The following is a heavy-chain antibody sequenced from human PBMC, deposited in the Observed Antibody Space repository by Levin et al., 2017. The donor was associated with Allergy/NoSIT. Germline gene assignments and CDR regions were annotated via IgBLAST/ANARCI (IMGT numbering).Heavy chain of an antibody. J-gene: IGHJ4*02. CDR1: GFTFSSYA. CDR3: AKGLPGSSSWDEDYFDY. D-gene: IGHD6-13*01. V-gene: IGHV3-23*01. CDR2: ISGSGGST. Sequence: GGSLRLSCAASGFTFSSYAMSWVRQAPGKGLEWVSAISGSGGSTYYADSVKGRFTISRDNSKNTLYLQMNSLRAEDTAVYYCAKGLPGSSSWDEDYFDYWGQGTLVTVSS.